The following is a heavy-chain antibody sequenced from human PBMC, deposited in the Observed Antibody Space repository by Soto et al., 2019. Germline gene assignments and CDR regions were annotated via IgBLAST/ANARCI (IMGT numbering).Heavy chain of an antibody. D-gene: IGHD2-2*01. J-gene: IGHJ5*02. Sequence: QVQLVQSGGEVKRPGASVKVSCKTSGYTFSNYGITWVRQAPGQPLEWLGSSSLYSDGTNYAQKFQGRVSMTTDTSTNTSYMELRSLRSDDTAVYYCARVVQGAEAWFGPWGQGTLVTCSS. CDR3: ARVVQGAEAWFGP. V-gene: IGHV1-18*01. CDR1: GYTFSNYG. CDR2: SSLYSDGT.